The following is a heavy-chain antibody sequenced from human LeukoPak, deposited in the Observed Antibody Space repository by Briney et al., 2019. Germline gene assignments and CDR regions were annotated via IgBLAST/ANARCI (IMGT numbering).Heavy chain of an antibody. D-gene: IGHD3-10*01. J-gene: IGHJ3*02. CDR3: ARDPGDYYGSGSSDAFDI. V-gene: IGHV3-33*01. Sequence: GGSLRLSCAASGFTFSSYGMHWVRQAPGKGLEWVAVIWYDGSNKYYADSVKGRFTISRDNSKNTLYLQMDSLRAEDTAVYYCARDPGDYYGSGSSDAFDIWGQGTMVTVSS. CDR1: GFTFSSYG. CDR2: IWYDGSNK.